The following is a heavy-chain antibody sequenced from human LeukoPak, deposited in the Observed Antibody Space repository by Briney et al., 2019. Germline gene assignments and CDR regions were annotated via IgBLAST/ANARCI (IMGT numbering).Heavy chain of an antibody. CDR1: GGSISSSSYY. V-gene: IGHV4-39*07. CDR3: ARVKCSSTSCYGYYYYYYMDV. Sequence: SETLSLTCTVSGGSISSSSYYWGWIRQPPGKGLEWIGSIYYSGSTYYNPSLKSRDTISVDTSKNQFSLKLSSVTAADTAVYYCARVKCSSTSCYGYYYYYYMDVWGKGTTVTVSS. CDR2: IYYSGST. J-gene: IGHJ6*03. D-gene: IGHD2-2*01.